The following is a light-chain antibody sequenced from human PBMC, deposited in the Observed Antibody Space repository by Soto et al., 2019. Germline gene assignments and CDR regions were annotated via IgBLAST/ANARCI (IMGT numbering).Light chain of an antibody. V-gene: IGKV3-20*01. J-gene: IGKJ5*01. CDR1: QSIDSTH. CDR3: HHYGGSPIT. Sequence: EIVLTQSPDTLSLSPGERATLSCRASQSIDSTHLGWFQQKPGQAPRLLIYGASTRATGIPDRFSGSGSGTDFTLTISRLEPEDFAVYYCHHYGGSPITFGQGTRLEIK. CDR2: GAS.